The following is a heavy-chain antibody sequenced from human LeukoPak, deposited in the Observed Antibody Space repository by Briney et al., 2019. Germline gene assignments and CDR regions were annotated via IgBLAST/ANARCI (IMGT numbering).Heavy chain of an antibody. J-gene: IGHJ4*02. CDR1: GGSISSGNY. CDR3: ASTYSGSMLGY. D-gene: IGHD1-26*01. Sequence: SETLSLTCIVSGGSISSGNYWGWIRQPPGKGLEWIGSIYYSGSTYYDPSLKTRVTISVDTSKNQFSLKLSSVTAADTAVYYCASTYSGSMLGYWGQGTLVTVSS. V-gene: IGHV4-39*07. CDR2: IYYSGST.